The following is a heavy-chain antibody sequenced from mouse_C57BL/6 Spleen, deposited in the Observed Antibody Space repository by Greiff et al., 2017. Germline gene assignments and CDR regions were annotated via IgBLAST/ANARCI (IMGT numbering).Heavy chain of an antibody. Sequence: EVKLEESGPGLVKPSQSLSLTCSVTGYSITSGYYWNWIRQFPGNKLEWMGYISYDGSNNYNPSLKNRISITRDTSKNQFFLKLNSVTTEDTATYYCAREDYDYDGGAWFAYWGQGTLVTVSA. CDR3: AREDYDYDGGAWFAY. J-gene: IGHJ3*01. CDR1: GYSITSGYY. D-gene: IGHD2-4*01. V-gene: IGHV3-6*01. CDR2: ISYDGSN.